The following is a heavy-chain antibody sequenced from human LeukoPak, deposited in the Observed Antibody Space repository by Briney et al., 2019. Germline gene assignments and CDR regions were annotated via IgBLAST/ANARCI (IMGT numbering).Heavy chain of an antibody. D-gene: IGHD3-22*01. CDR2: IYYSGST. V-gene: IGHV4-59*01. J-gene: IGHJ3*02. Sequence: SETLSLTCTVSGGSISSYYWSWIRQPPGKGLEWIGYIYYSGSTNYNPSLKSRVTISVDTSKNQFSLKLSSVTAADTAVYYCAGGSPYYYDSSGYLEYAFDIWGQGTMVTVSS. CDR3: AGGSPYYYDSSGYLEYAFDI. CDR1: GGSISSYY.